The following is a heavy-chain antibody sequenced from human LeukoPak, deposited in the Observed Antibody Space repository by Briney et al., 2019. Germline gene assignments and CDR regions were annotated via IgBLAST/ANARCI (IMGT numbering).Heavy chain of an antibody. CDR3: ARGPDTAPPDY. J-gene: IGHJ4*02. Sequence: ASVKVSCKASGYTFTSYDINWVRQATGQGLEWMGWMNPNSGNTGYAQKFQGRVTITRNTSISTAYMELSSLRSDDTAVYYCARGPDTAPPDYWGQGTLVTVSS. CDR2: MNPNSGNT. D-gene: IGHD5-18*01. V-gene: IGHV1-8*03. CDR1: GYTFTSYD.